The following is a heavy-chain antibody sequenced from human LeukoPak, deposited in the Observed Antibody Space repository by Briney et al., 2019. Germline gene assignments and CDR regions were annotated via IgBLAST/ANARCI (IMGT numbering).Heavy chain of an antibody. D-gene: IGHD5-12*01. J-gene: IGHJ4*02. CDR2: IKQDGREK. CDR1: GFTFSSYW. Sequence: GGSLRLSCAASGFTFSSYWMSWVRQAPEKGLEWVANIKQDGREKYYVDSVKGRFTISRDNAKNSLYLQVNSLRAEDTAVYYCARSGYDPNPHFDYWGQGTLVTVSS. CDR3: ARSGYDPNPHFDY. V-gene: IGHV3-7*01.